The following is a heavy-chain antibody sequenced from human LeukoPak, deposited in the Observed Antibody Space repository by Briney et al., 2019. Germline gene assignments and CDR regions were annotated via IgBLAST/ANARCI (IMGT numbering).Heavy chain of an antibody. J-gene: IGHJ4*02. CDR3: ARDGYFDH. CDR1: AYTFTNYG. CDR2: ISAHNGNT. V-gene: IGHV1-18*01. Sequence: ASVKVSCKASAYTFTNYGIAWVRQAPGQGLEWMGWISAHNGNTNYAQKLQGRVTMTTDTSTNTAYMELRSLASDDTALYYCARDGYFDHWGQGILVTVSS.